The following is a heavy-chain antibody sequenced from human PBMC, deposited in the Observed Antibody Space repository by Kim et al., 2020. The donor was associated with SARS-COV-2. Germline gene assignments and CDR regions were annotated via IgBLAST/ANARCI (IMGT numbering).Heavy chain of an antibody. CDR1: GFTFGDYA. CDR2: IRNKAYGGTT. CDR3: TRDPWFGELLPGYYYYGMDV. J-gene: IGHJ6*02. V-gene: IGHV3-49*03. Sequence: GGSLRLSCTASGFTFGDYAMSWFRQAPGKGLEWVGFIRNKAYGGTTEYAASVKGRFTISRDDSKSIAYLQMNSLKTEDTAVYYCTRDPWFGELLPGYYYYGMDVWGQGTTVTVSS. D-gene: IGHD3-10*01.